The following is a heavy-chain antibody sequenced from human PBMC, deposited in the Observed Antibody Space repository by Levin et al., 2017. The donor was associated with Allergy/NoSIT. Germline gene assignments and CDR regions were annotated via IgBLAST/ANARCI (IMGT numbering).Heavy chain of an antibody. Sequence: SCAASGFTFSSYEMNWVRRAPGKGLEWVSYISSTGSTIYSADSVKGRFTISRDNAKNSLYLHMNGLRAEDTAVYYCARQLGNFWSGYNYFDYWGQGTLVTVSS. CDR3: ARQLGNFWSGYNYFDY. D-gene: IGHD3-3*01. CDR2: ISSTGSTI. V-gene: IGHV3-48*03. CDR1: GFTFSSYE. J-gene: IGHJ4*02.